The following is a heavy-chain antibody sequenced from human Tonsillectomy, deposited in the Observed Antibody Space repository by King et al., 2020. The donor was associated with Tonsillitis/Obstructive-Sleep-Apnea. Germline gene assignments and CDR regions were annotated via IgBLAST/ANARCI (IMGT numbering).Heavy chain of an antibody. J-gene: IGHJ5*02. CDR2: ISISSSYI. Sequence: VQLVESGGGLIKPGGSLRLSCAASGFTFSSYSMNWVRQAPGKGLEWVSSISISSSYIYYADSVKGRFTISRDNAKNSQYLQMNTLRAEDTAVYYCARDGTGDYDFWSGYRSHNWFDPWGQGTLVTVSS. CDR1: GFTFSSYS. D-gene: IGHD3-3*01. CDR3: ARDGTGDYDFWSGYRSHNWFDP. V-gene: IGHV3-21*01.